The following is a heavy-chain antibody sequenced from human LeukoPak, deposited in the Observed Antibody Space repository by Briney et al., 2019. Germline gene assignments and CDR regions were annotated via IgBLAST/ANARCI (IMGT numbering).Heavy chain of an antibody. D-gene: IGHD2-15*01. CDR2: IYHSGST. Sequence: SETLSLTCTVSGGSISSGGYYWSWIRRPPGKGLEWIGYIYHSGSTYYNPSLKSRVTISVDRSKNQFSLKLSSVTAADTAVYYCARVSCSGGSCYPDYWGQGTLVTVSS. CDR1: GGSISSGGYY. V-gene: IGHV4-30-2*01. J-gene: IGHJ4*02. CDR3: ARVSCSGGSCYPDY.